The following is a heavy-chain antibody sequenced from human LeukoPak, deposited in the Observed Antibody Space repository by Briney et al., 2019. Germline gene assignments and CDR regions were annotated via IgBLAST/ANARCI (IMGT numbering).Heavy chain of an antibody. Sequence: GGSLRLSCAASGFTFSNAWMSWVRQAPGKGLEWVGRIKSKTDGGTTDYAAPVKGRFTISRDDLKNTLYLQMNSLKTEDTAVYYCTTDHVVVVAANDYWGQGTPVTVSS. J-gene: IGHJ4*02. V-gene: IGHV3-15*01. CDR3: TTDHVVVVAANDY. CDR1: GFTFSNAW. CDR2: IKSKTDGGTT. D-gene: IGHD2-15*01.